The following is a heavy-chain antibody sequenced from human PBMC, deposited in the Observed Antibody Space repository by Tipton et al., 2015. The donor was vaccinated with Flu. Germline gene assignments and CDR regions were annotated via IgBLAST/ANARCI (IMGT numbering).Heavy chain of an antibody. CDR3: ARGSGSGTFVIFDY. Sequence: TLSLTCTVSRGSIRNSYWSWIRLPPGKGLEWIGYVYHSGRTNYSLSFKSRVTISVDTPKSQFSLKLNSVTAADTAVYYCARGSGSGTFVIFDYWGQGTLVAVSS. V-gene: IGHV4-59*01. CDR1: RGSIRNSY. J-gene: IGHJ4*02. D-gene: IGHD3-10*01. CDR2: VYHSGRT.